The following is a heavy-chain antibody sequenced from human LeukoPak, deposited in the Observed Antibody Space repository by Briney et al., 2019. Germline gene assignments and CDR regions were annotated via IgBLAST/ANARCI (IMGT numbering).Heavy chain of an antibody. Sequence: GGSLRLSCAASGFTFSSYAMSWVRQAPGKGLEWVSAISGSGGSTYFADSVKGRFTISRDNSKNTLYLQMNSLRAEDTAVYYCAKRQTGYYNFDYWGQGTLVTVSS. D-gene: IGHD3-9*01. V-gene: IGHV3-23*01. CDR3: AKRQTGYYNFDY. CDR2: ISGSGGST. CDR1: GFTFSSYA. J-gene: IGHJ4*02.